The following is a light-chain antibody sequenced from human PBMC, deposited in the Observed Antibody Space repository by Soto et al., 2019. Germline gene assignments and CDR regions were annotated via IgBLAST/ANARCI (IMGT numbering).Light chain of an antibody. Sequence: QSVLTQPASVSGSPGQSITISCTGTSSDVGGYNYVSWYQQPPGKAPKLMIYEVSYRPSGVSNRFYGSKSGNTASLTISGLYAEDGANYYCSSYTSSSIPGVFGGGTKLTVL. J-gene: IGLJ2*01. CDR1: SSDVGGYNY. V-gene: IGLV2-14*01. CDR2: EVS. CDR3: SSYTSSSIPGV.